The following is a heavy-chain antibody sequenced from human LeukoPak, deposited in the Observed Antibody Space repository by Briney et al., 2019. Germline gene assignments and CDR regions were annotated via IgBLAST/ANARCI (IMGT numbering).Heavy chain of an antibody. CDR2: VSTSGSTI. V-gene: IGHV3-48*03. J-gene: IGHJ4*02. CDR1: GFTFSSYA. CDR3: ARDMVAEAGTRWGDY. Sequence: GGSLRLSCAASGFTFSSYAMHWVRQAPGKGLEWVSYVSTSGSTIYYADSVKGRFTISRDNAKNSLYLQMNSLRAEDTAVYYCARDMVAEAGTRWGDYWGQGTLVTVSS. D-gene: IGHD6-19*01.